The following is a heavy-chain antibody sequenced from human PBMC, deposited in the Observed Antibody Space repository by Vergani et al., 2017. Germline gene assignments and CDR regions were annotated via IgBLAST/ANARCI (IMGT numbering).Heavy chain of an antibody. CDR3: ARGPGRYNWINAFDI. Sequence: VQLLESGGGVVKPGRSLRLSCAAFGFTFSSYGMHWVRPAPGKGLEWVAVIWDDGSNKYYADSVKGRVTISRDNSKNTLYLQMSSLRAEDTAVYYCARGPGRYNWINAFDIWGQGTMVTVSS. V-gene: IGHV3-33*01. J-gene: IGHJ3*02. CDR1: GFTFSSYG. CDR2: IWDDGSNK. D-gene: IGHD1-20*01.